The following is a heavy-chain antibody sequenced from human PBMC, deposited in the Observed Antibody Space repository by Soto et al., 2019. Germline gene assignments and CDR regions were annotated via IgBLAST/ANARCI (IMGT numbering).Heavy chain of an antibody. D-gene: IGHD6-19*01. CDR1: GFTFSNYA. J-gene: IGHJ4*02. V-gene: IGHV3-23*01. CDR3: AKTDKFNSHSSGWATRFDS. CDR2: ITSAGST. Sequence: EVQLLESGGDLAQPGGSLRLICAASGFTFSNYAMTWVRQSPGKGLEWVSTITSAGSTFYGDTVKGRFTISRDNSKSTLYLQMHSLGAADTAVYYSAKTDKFNSHSSGWATRFDSWGQATLVTVPS.